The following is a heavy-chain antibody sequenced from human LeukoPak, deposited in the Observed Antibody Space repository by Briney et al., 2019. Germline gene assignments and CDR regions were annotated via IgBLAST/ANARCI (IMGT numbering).Heavy chain of an antibody. Sequence: PSETLSLTCAVYGGSFSGYYWSWIRQPPGKGLEWIGEINHSGSTNYNPSLKSRVTISVDTSKNQFSLTLSSVTAADTAVYYCARGAPRYYYDSSGYLDYWGQGTLVTVSS. CDR3: ARGAPRYYYDSSGYLDY. CDR2: INHSGST. CDR1: GGSFSGYY. D-gene: IGHD3-22*01. J-gene: IGHJ4*02. V-gene: IGHV4-34*01.